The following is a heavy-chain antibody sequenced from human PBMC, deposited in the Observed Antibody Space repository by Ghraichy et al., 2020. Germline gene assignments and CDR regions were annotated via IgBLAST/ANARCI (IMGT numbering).Heavy chain of an antibody. J-gene: IGHJ4*02. D-gene: IGHD3-9*01. Sequence: SGPTLVKPTQTLTLTCTFSGFSFSTSNVGVGWIRQPPGKALEWLALIYWDDDKRYSPSLKSRLTITKDTSRNQVVLTMTNVDPVDTATYYCAHRPSGKMSDWSFAYFDDWGQGTLVTVSS. CDR1: GFSFSTSNVG. CDR3: AHRPSGKMSDWSFAYFDD. CDR2: IYWDDDK. V-gene: IGHV2-5*02.